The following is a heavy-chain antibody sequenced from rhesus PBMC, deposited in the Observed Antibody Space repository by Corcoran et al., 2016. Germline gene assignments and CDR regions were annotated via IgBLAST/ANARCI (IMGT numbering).Heavy chain of an antibody. J-gene: IGHJ4*01. CDR2: IYWDDDK. CDR1: GFSLTTSGMG. V-gene: IGHV2-174*01. CDR3: ARGGYFDY. Sequence: QVTLKESGPALVKPTQTLTLTCTFSGFSLTTSGMGVCWIRQPPGKALEWLALIYWDDDKRYSTSLKSRLTISKDTAKNQVVLTMTNMDPVDTATYYCARGGYFDYWGQGVLVTVSS.